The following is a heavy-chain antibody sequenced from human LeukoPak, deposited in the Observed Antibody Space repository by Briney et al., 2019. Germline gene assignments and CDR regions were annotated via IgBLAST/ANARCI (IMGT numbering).Heavy chain of an antibody. D-gene: IGHD3-22*01. CDR3: ARRGEYYDSSGYYSYYFDY. V-gene: IGHV4-39*01. CDR1: GGSISSSSYY. J-gene: IGHJ4*02. Sequence: SETLSLTCTVSGGSISSSSYYWGWIRQPPGKGLEWIGSIYYSGSTYYNPSLKSRVTISVDTSKNQFSLKLSSVTAADTAVYYCARRGEYYDSSGYYSYYFDYWGQGTLVTVSS. CDR2: IYYSGST.